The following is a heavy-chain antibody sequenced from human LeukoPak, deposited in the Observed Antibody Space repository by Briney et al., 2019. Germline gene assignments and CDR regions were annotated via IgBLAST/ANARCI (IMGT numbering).Heavy chain of an antibody. Sequence: SETLSLTCTVSGGSLSSYYWSWIRQPPGQGLEWIGYIYYSGGTNYNPSLKSRVTISADTSKNQFSLKLSSVTAADTAVYYCARGQYYYDSSGYYRRFSLPGFDYWGQGTLVTVSS. CDR1: GGSLSSYY. V-gene: IGHV4-59*01. CDR2: IYYSGGT. D-gene: IGHD3-22*01. CDR3: ARGQYYYDSSGYYRRFSLPGFDY. J-gene: IGHJ4*02.